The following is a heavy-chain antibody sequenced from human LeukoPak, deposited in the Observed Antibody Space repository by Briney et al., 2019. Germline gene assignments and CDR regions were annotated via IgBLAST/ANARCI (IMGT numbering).Heavy chain of an antibody. CDR1: GGSISSGDYY. J-gene: IGHJ4*02. D-gene: IGHD3-16*02. V-gene: IGHV4-31*03. Sequence: SETLSLTCTVSGGSISSGDYYWSWIRQDPGKGLEWIGYIKYSGSTHYNPSLKSRVTISVDTFKHQFSLKLSSVTAADTAVYYCARASRLGELSLGYWGQGTLVTVSS. CDR3: ARASRLGELSLGY. CDR2: IKYSGST.